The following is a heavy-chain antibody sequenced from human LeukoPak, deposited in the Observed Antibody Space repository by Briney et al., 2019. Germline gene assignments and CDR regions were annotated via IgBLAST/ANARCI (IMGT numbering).Heavy chain of an antibody. CDR1: GNSGGSFSNHG. D-gene: IGHD5-18*01. CDR2: IIPIFGSA. V-gene: IGHV1-69*15. J-gene: IGHJ6*03. Sequence: GSSVKVSCKASGNSGGSFSNHGINWVRQAPGHGLEWMGSIIPIFGSANYAQKFQGRVTISADESTYTAYMEINSLRPDDTAVFYCARDRGYNNGYYDYHLDVWGQGTTVIVSS. CDR3: ARDRGYNNGYYDYHLDV.